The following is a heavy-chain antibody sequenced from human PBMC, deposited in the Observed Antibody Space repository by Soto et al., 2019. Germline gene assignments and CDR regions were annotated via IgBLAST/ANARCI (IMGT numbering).Heavy chain of an antibody. Sequence: SETLSLTCTVSGGSITSGVYYWSWIRQHPGKGLEWIGYIYYSGSTYYNPSLKSRVSISVDPSKNQFSLKLSSVTAADTAVYYCAKVTYSGPLDYWGQGTLVTVSS. J-gene: IGHJ4*02. D-gene: IGHD2-15*01. CDR1: GGSITSGVYY. CDR3: AKVTYSGPLDY. CDR2: IYYSGST. V-gene: IGHV4-31*03.